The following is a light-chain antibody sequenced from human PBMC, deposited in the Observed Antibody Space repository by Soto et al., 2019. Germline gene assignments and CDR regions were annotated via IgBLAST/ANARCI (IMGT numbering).Light chain of an antibody. CDR3: QQTPSVPRT. Sequence: DILMTQSPPFLSASVGDIVTITCRASQNIRTYLTWYQQKPGIAPTVLIYAASTLRRGVPSRFSGSTTGTEFTLTITGLEPEAFATYCSQQTPSVPRTFGLGTKVEIK. J-gene: IGKJ1*01. CDR2: AAS. CDR1: QNIRTY. V-gene: IGKV1-39*01.